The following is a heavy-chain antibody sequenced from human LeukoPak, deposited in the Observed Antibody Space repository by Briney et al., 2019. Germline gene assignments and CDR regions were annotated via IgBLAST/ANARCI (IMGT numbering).Heavy chain of an antibody. J-gene: IGHJ4*02. D-gene: IGHD3-22*01. CDR3: ARGYYYDSSGYFFDY. Sequence: SVKVSCKASGGTFSSYAISWVRQAPGQGLEWMGRIIPIFGIANYAQKFQGRVTITADKSTSTAYMELSSLRSDDTAVYYCARGYYYDSSGYFFDYWGQGTLVTVSS. V-gene: IGHV1-69*04. CDR2: IIPIFGIA. CDR1: GGTFSSYA.